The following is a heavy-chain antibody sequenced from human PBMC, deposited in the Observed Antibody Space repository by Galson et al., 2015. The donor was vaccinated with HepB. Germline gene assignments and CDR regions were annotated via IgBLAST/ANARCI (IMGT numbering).Heavy chain of an antibody. CDR3: ARVERVYGPAGTWGTYSYYYMDV. V-gene: IGHV3-48*01. J-gene: IGHJ6*03. CDR2: ISSSSSI. Sequence: SLRLSCAASGFTFSTYSMNWVRQAPGKGLEWVSYISSSSSIYYADSVKGRFTISRDNAKNSLSLQMNSLRGEDTAVYYCARVERVYGPAGTWGTYSYYYMDVWGKGTTVTVSS. D-gene: IGHD6-13*01. CDR1: GFTFSTYS.